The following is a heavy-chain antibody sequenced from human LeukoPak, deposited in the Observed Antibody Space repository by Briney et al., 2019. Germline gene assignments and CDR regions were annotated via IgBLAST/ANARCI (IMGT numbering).Heavy chain of an antibody. CDR1: GFTFSSYD. V-gene: IGHV3-13*01. Sequence: GGSLRLSCAASGFTFSSYDMHWVRQATGKGLEWVSAIGTAGDTYYPGSVKGRFTISRENAKNSLYLQMNSLRAGDTAVYYCAREVPYCSGGSCYYWFDPWGQGTLVTVSS. J-gene: IGHJ5*02. CDR2: IGTAGDT. D-gene: IGHD2-15*01. CDR3: AREVPYCSGGSCYYWFDP.